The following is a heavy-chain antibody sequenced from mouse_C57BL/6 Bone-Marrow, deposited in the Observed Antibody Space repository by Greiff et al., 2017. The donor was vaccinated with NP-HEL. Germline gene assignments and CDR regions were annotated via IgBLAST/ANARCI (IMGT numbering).Heavy chain of an antibody. CDR2: INPNNGGT. D-gene: IGHD2-4*01. J-gene: IGHJ4*01. CDR1: GYTFTDYY. V-gene: IGHV1-26*01. CDR3: AIIYYDYDDAMDY. Sequence: EVQLQQSGPELVKPGASVKISCKASGYTFTDYYMNWVKQSHGKSLEWIGDINPNNGGTSYNQKFKGKATLTVDKSSSTAYMELRSLTSEDSAVYYCAIIYYDYDDAMDYWGQGTSVTVSS.